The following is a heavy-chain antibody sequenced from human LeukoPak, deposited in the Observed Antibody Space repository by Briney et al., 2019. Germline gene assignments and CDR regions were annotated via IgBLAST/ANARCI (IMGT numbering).Heavy chain of an antibody. CDR2: INEDGSEK. Sequence: PGGSLRLSCAASGFTCSGYWMTWVRQAPGKGLEWVANINEDGSEKYYVDSVKGRFTISRDNTRNSLYLQMNSLRAEDTAVYYCARASRILDYWGQGTLVTVSS. CDR1: GFTCSGYW. J-gene: IGHJ4*02. V-gene: IGHV3-7*01. D-gene: IGHD5-18*01. CDR3: ARASRILDY.